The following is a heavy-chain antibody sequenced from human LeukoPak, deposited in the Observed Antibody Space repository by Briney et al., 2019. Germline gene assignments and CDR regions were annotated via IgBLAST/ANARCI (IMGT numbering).Heavy chain of an antibody. CDR3: AHRPGGDGYNFFGY. V-gene: IGHV2-5*01. Sequence: ESGPTLVKPTQTLTLTCTFSGFSLSTSGVGVGWIRQPPGKALEWLALIYWNDDKRYSPSLKSRLTITKDTSKNQVVLTMTNMDPVDTATYYCAHRPGGDGYNFFGYWGQGTLVTVSS. D-gene: IGHD5-24*01. J-gene: IGHJ4*02. CDR2: IYWNDDK. CDR1: GFSLSTSGVG.